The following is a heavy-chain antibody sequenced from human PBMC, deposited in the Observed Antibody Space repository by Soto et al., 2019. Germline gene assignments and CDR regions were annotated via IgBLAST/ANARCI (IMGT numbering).Heavy chain of an antibody. D-gene: IGHD3-3*01. CDR2: ISAYNGNT. CDR1: GYTFTSYG. V-gene: IGHV1-18*01. J-gene: IGHJ5*02. CDR3: ARVLNRRTIFGVVINWFDP. Sequence: ASVKVSCKASGYTFTSYGISWVRQAPGQGLEWMGWISAYNGNTNYAQKLQGRVTMTTDTSTSTAYMELRSLRTGDTAVYYCARVLNRRTIFGVVINWFDPWGQGTLVTVSS.